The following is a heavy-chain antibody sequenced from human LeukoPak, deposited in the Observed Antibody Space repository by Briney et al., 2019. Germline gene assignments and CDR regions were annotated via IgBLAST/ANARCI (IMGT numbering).Heavy chain of an antibody. Sequence: GGSLRLSCAASGFTFSSYWMSWVRQAPGKGLEWVANIKQDGSEKYYVDSVKGRFTISRDNAKNSLYLQMNSLRAEDTAVYYCARALGGIVVVPAATGFDYWGQGTLVTVSS. V-gene: IGHV3-7*01. J-gene: IGHJ4*02. D-gene: IGHD2-2*01. CDR1: GFTFSSYW. CDR2: IKQDGSEK. CDR3: ARALGGIVVVPAATGFDY.